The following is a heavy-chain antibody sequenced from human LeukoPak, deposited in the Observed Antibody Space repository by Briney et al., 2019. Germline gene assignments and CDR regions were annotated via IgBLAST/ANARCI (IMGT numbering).Heavy chain of an antibody. Sequence: SETLSLTCTVSGGSISSSSYYWGWIRQPPGKGLEWIGSIYYSGSTYYNPSLKSRVTISVDTSKNQFSLKLSSVTAADTAVYYCARGTTTVAREFDYWGQGTLVTVSS. CDR2: IYYSGST. D-gene: IGHD4-11*01. CDR3: ARGTTTVAREFDY. CDR1: GGSISSSSYY. V-gene: IGHV4-39*07. J-gene: IGHJ4*02.